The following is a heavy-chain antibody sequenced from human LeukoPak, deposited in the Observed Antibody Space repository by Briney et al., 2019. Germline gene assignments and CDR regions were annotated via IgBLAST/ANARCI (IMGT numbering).Heavy chain of an antibody. CDR3: ARGDVDSEIGYYFDY. Sequence: SQTLSLTCTVSGGSISSGGYYWSWIRQHPGKGLEWIGYIYYSGSTYYNPSLKSRVTISVDTSKNQFSLKLSSVTAADTAVYYRARGDVDSEIGYYFDYWGQGTLVTVSS. J-gene: IGHJ4*02. CDR1: GGSISSGGYY. CDR2: IYYSGST. D-gene: IGHD2-21*02. V-gene: IGHV4-31*03.